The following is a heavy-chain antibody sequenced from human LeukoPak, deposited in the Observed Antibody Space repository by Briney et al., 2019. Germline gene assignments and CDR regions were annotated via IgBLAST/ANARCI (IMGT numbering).Heavy chain of an antibody. CDR2: MSDSGAKI. J-gene: IGHJ4*02. D-gene: IGHD3-10*01. CDR1: GFAFSNYA. Sequence: GGSLRLSCAASGFAFSNYAMCWVRQAPGKGLEWVSGMSDSGAKIYYADSVKGRFTISRDNSKNTLYLQMNSLRAEDTAVYYCAKASNYGSGSYYPRGVDYWGQGTLVTVSS. CDR3: AKASNYGSGSYYPRGVDY. V-gene: IGHV3-23*01.